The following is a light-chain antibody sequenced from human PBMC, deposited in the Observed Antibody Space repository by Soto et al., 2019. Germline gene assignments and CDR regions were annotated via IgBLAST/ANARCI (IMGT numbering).Light chain of an antibody. CDR1: SSNLGAPYD. CDR3: QSYDSSLSGYV. CDR2: GNN. Sequence: QSVLTQPPSASGTPGQRVTISCSESSSNLGAPYDVNWFRQLPGTVPRLLIYGNNNRPSGVPDRFSGSKSGTSASLAITGLQAEDEADYYCQSYDSSLSGYVFGTGTKVTVL. J-gene: IGLJ1*01. V-gene: IGLV1-40*01.